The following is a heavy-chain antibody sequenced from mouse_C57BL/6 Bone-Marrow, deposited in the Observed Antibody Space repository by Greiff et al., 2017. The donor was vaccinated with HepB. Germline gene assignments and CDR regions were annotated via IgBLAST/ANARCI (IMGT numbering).Heavy chain of an antibody. CDR3: ARSRGYYGSSLYWYFDV. J-gene: IGHJ1*03. V-gene: IGHV1-69*01. CDR2: IDPSDSYT. Sequence: VQLQQPGAELVMPGASVKLSCKASGYTFTSYWMHWVKQRPGQGLEWIGEIDPSDSYTNYNQKFKGKSTLTVDKSSSTAYMQLSSLTSEDSAVYYCARSRGYYGSSLYWYFDVWGTGTTVTVSS. CDR1: GYTFTSYW. D-gene: IGHD1-1*01.